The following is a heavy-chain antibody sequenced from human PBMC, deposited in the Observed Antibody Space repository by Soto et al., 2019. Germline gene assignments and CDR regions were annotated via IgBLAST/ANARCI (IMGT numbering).Heavy chain of an antibody. CDR2: IYYSEST. CDR3: ARDHRLPYYYYGMDV. J-gene: IGHJ6*02. V-gene: IGHV4-30-4*01. Sequence: QVQLQESGPGLVKPSQTLSLTCTVSGGSISSGDYYWSWIRQPPGKGLEWIGYIYYSESTYYNPSLTSRVTISVDTSKNQFPLKLSSVTAEDTAVYYCARDHRLPYYYYGMDVWGQGTTVTVSS. CDR1: GGSISSGDYY. D-gene: IGHD6-25*01.